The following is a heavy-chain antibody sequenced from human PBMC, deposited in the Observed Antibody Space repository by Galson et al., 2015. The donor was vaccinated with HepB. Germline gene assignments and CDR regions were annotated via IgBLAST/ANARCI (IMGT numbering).Heavy chain of an antibody. CDR2: LDPEDGET. V-gene: IGHV1-24*01. CDR3: AADWRVRWYL. CDR1: GATLTKIS. Sequence: SVKVSCKVSGATLTKISIHWVRQAPGKGLEWMGGLDPEDGETIYAQKFQGRDTMTEDTSTDTAYLDLTSLRSEDTAVYYCAADWRVRWYLWGQGTLVTVSS. J-gene: IGHJ5*02. D-gene: IGHD4-23*01.